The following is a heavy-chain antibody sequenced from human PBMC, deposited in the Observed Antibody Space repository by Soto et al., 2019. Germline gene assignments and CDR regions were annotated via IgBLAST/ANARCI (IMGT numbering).Heavy chain of an antibody. CDR1: GDSISTRSNY. Sequence: QLQLQESGPGLVKPSETLSLTCTVSGDSISTRSNYWGWIRQPPGKGLECIGSIDYSGGTYYNPSLKSRGTIAVYTSNNQFSLRLSSVTAADTAVYYCSRAGPPIRAHNPPEYCPRWGQGTVVTVSS. V-gene: IGHV4-39*01. D-gene: IGHD5-12*01. J-gene: IGHJ1*01. CDR3: SRAGPPIRAHNPPEYCPR. CDR2: IDYSGGT.